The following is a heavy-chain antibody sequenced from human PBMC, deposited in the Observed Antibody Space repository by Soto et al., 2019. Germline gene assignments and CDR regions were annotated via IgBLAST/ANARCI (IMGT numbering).Heavy chain of an antibody. CDR1: GGTFSSYA. Sequence: ASVKVSCKASGGTFSSYAISWLRQAPGQGLEWMGGIIPIFGTANYAQKFQGRVTITADESTSTAYMELSSLRSEDTAVYYRARRGYSGYNYYYYYGMDVWGQGTTVTVS. V-gene: IGHV1-69*13. D-gene: IGHD5-12*01. J-gene: IGHJ6*02. CDR3: ARRGYSGYNYYYYYGMDV. CDR2: IIPIFGTA.